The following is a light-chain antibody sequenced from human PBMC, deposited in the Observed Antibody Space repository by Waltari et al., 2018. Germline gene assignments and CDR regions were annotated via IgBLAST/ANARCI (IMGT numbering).Light chain of an antibody. V-gene: IGLV2-23*02. CDR2: EVT. CDR1: SRDVGGYNI. CDR3: SSYGSINTWL. J-gene: IGLJ3*02. Sequence: QSALTQAASVSGSPGQSITISCTGTSRDVGGYNIVSWHQQHPAKAPKLIISEVTKRPSGVSNRFSGSKSGNTASLTISGLQAEDEADYFCSSYGSINTWLFGGGTKLTVL.